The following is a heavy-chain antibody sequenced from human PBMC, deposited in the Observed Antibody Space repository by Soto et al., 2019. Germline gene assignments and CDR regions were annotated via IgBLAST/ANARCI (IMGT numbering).Heavy chain of an antibody. CDR1: GSSMRSYY. J-gene: IGHJ6*02. D-gene: IGHD2-8*01. CDR2: VFYSGNT. Sequence: SETLSLTCNVSGSSMRSYYWTWMRQSPGKGLEWLGNVFYSGNTNLNPSLRDRLSISVDTSKNKFSLMLNSVTAADTAVYYCARDLICCGMDVWGQGTTVTVSS. CDR3: ARDLICCGMDV. V-gene: IGHV4-59*01.